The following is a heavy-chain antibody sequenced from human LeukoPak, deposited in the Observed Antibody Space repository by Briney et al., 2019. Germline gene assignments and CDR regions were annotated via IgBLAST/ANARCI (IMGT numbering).Heavy chain of an antibody. CDR3: ARLSQLRYYFDY. V-gene: IGHV4-59*01. D-gene: IGHD5-12*01. Sequence: SETLSLTCTVSGGSISSYYWSWIRQPPGEGLEWIGYIYYSGSTNYNPSLESRVTISVDTSKNQFSLKLSSVTAADTAVYYCARLSQLRYYFDYWGQGALVTVSS. CDR2: IYYSGST. CDR1: GGSISSYY. J-gene: IGHJ4*02.